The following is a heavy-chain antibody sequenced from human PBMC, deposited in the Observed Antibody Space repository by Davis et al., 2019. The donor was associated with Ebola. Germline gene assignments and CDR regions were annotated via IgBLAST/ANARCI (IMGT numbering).Heavy chain of an antibody. D-gene: IGHD4-11*01. CDR1: GGSFSSYY. CDR2: IYTSGST. V-gene: IGHV4-59*10. J-gene: IGHJ2*01. Sequence: PGGSLRLSCAVYGGSFSSYYWSWIRQPAGKGLEWIGRIYTSGSTNYNPSLKSRVTMSVDTSKNQFSLKLSSVTAADTAVYYCARGEFHSNYVWYFDLWGRGTLVTVSS. CDR3: ARGEFHSNYVWYFDL.